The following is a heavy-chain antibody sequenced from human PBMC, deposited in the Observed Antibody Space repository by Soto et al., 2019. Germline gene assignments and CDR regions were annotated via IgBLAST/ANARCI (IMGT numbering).Heavy chain of an antibody. V-gene: IGHV3-23*01. Sequence: EVQLLESGGGLVQPGGSLRLSCAASGFTFSSSAMSWVRQAPGKGLEWVSAINHVGSSTYYADSVKGRFTISRDNSKNTLYLQMNSLRAEDTAIYYCAKGVYCTSTSCFRPASFDYWGQGTLVTVSS. CDR3: AKGVYCTSTSCFRPASFDY. J-gene: IGHJ4*02. CDR2: INHVGSST. D-gene: IGHD2-2*01. CDR1: GFTFSSSA.